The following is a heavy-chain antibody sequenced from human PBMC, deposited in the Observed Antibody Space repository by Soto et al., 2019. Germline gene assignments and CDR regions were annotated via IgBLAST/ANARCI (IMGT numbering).Heavy chain of an antibody. D-gene: IGHD1-26*01. CDR3: ARDGVGARFKTADY. V-gene: IGHV3-33*01. J-gene: IGHJ4*02. CDR1: GFTFSSYG. CDR2: IWYDGSNK. Sequence: PGGSLRLSCAASGFTFSSYGMHWVRQAPGKGLEWVAVIWYDGSNKYYADSVKGRFTISRDNSKNTLYLQMNSLRAEDTAVYYCARDGVGARFKTADYWGQGTLVTVSS.